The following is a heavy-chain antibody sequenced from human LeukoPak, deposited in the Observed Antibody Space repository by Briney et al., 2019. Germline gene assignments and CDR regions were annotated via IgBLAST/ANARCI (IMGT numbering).Heavy chain of an antibody. CDR3: ATSAEYCSSTSCPRLFDY. CDR1: GFTFSSYG. V-gene: IGHV3-30*02. J-gene: IGHJ4*02. CDR2: IRYGGSNK. Sequence: GGSLRLSCAASGFTFSSYGMHWVRQAPGKGLEWVAFIRYGGSNKYYADSVKGRFTISRDNSKNTLYLQMNSLRAEDTAVYYCATSAEYCSSTSCPRLFDYWGQGTLVTVSS. D-gene: IGHD2-2*01.